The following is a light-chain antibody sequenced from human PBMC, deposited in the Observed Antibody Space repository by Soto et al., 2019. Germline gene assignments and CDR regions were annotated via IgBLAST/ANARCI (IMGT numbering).Light chain of an antibody. CDR1: QSVRNSY. Sequence: EIVLTQSPGTLSLSPGERATLSCRASQSVRNSYLAWYQQKPGQAPRLLIYGASGRATGIPDRFSGGGSGTACLRTISRLALDDFAVYYCQQYGSSPYTFGQGTKLE. CDR3: QQYGSSPYT. V-gene: IGKV3-20*01. CDR2: GAS. J-gene: IGKJ2*01.